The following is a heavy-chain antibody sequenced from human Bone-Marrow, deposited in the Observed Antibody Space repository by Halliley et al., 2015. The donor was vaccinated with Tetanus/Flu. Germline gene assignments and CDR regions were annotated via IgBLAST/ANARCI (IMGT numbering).Heavy chain of an antibody. J-gene: IGHJ6*02. CDR3: TRSRGGDCSSKPCHFSYGLDV. CDR1: GGSINRVGYY. D-gene: IGHD2-2*01. Sequence: TLSLTCTVSGGSINRVGYYWNWVRQHPGKGLEWIGYIYYGGRIYYNPSLKSLVTMSVDTSKNQFSLKVNSVSPADTAVYYCTRSRGGDCSSKPCHFSYGLDVWGQGTTVAVSS. V-gene: IGHV4-31*01. CDR2: IYYGGRI.